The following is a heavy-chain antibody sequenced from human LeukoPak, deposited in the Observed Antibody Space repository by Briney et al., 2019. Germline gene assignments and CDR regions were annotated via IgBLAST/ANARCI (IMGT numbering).Heavy chain of an antibody. CDR3: AQQTLWGGFDY. Sequence: GASVKVSCKTSDYTFTKYGITWVRQAPGQGLEWMGWISTYNGNTNYAQKLQGRVTMTTDTSTSTAYMELRSLRSDDTAVYYCAQQTLWGGFDYWGQGTLVTVSS. J-gene: IGHJ4*02. CDR2: ISTYNGNT. D-gene: IGHD3-16*01. CDR1: DYTFTKYG. V-gene: IGHV1-18*01.